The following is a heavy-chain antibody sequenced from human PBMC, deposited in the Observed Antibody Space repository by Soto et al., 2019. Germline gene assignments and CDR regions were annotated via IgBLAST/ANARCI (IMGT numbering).Heavy chain of an antibody. V-gene: IGHV6-1*01. CDR1: GDSVSSNSAA. CDR2: TYYRSKWYN. CDR3: ARADTAMVPTGMDV. Sequence: QTLSLTCAISGDSVSSNSAAWNWIRQSPSRGLEWLGRTYYRSKWYNDYAVSVKSRITINPDTSKNQFSLQLNSVTPEDTAVYYCARADTAMVPTGMDVWGQGTTVTVSS. D-gene: IGHD5-18*01. J-gene: IGHJ6*02.